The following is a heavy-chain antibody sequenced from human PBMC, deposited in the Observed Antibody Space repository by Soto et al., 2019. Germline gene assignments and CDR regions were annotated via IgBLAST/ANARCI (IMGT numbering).Heavy chain of an antibody. D-gene: IGHD2-21*01. CDR2: IIPILGIA. V-gene: IGHV1-69*02. CDR3: ARGENYYYYYMDV. CDR1: GGTFSSYT. J-gene: IGHJ6*03. Sequence: GASVKVSCKASGGTFSSYTISWVRQSPGQGLEWMGRIIPILGIANYAQKFQGRVTITADKSTSTAYMELSSLRSEDTAVYYCARGENYYYYYMDVWGKGTTVTVSS.